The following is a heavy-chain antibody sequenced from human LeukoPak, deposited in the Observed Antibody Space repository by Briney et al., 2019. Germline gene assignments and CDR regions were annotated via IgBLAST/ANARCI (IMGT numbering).Heavy chain of an antibody. CDR2: IYSGGTT. CDR1: GFTVSSNY. D-gene: IGHD1-26*01. Sequence: PGGSLRLSCAASGFTVSSNYMSWVRQAPGKGLEWVSVIYSGGTTYYADSVKGRFTLSRDNSKSTLYLQMNSLRAEDTAVYYCARWGSGSYHFFDYWGQGTLVTVSS. CDR3: ARWGSGSYHFFDY. J-gene: IGHJ4*02. V-gene: IGHV3-53*01.